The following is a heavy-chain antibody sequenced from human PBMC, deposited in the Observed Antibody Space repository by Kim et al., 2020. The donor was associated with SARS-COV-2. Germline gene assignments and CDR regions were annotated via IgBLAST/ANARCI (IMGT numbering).Heavy chain of an antibody. D-gene: IGHD3-3*01. CDR1: GFTFDDYA. Sequence: GGSLRLSCAASGFTFDDYAMHWVRQAPGKGLEWVSLISGDGGSTYYADSVKGRFTISRDNSKNSLYLQMNSLRTEDTALYYCAKDVDSVRFLEWLWGGAVMDVWGKGTTVTVSS. J-gene: IGHJ6*03. V-gene: IGHV3-43*02. CDR3: AKDVDSVRFLEWLWGGAVMDV. CDR2: ISGDGGST.